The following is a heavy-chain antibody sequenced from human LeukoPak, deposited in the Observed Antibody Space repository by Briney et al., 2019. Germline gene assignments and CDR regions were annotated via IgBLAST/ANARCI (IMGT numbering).Heavy chain of an antibody. J-gene: IGHJ6*03. CDR2: ISTSSSYI. CDR1: GFTFSSYS. CDR3: ARAYSERYGLGYYYMDV. V-gene: IGHV3-21*01. Sequence: PGGSLRLSCAASGFTFSSYSMNWVRQAPGKRLEWVSSISTSSSYIYYADSVKGRFTISRDNAKKSVYLQMNSLRVEDTAVYYCARAYSERYGLGYYYMDVWGKGTTVTISS. D-gene: IGHD1-26*01.